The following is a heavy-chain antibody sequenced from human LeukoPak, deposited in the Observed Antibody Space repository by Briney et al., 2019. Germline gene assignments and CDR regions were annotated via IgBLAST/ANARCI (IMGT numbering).Heavy chain of an antibody. CDR3: ARRNTALGEFDY. V-gene: IGHV4-4*02. CDR1: GGSISSASW. CDR2: ISHSGST. J-gene: IGHJ4*02. Sequence: SGTLSLTCAVSGGSISSASWWSWVREPPGKGLEWIGEISHSGSTNYNPSLKSRLTISVDNSNNQFSLKLSSVTAADTAVYYCARRNTALGEFDYWGQGTLVTVSS. D-gene: IGHD5-18*01.